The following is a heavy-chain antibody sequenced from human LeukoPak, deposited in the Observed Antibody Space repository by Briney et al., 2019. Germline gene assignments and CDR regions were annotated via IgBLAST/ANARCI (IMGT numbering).Heavy chain of an antibody. D-gene: IGHD3-10*01. V-gene: IGHV4-59*01. Sequence: SETLPLTCTVSGGSISSYYWSWIRQPPGKGLEWIGYIYYSGSTNYNPSLKSRVTISVDTSKNQFSLKLSSVTAADTAVYYCARESSVLPRAVDAFDIWGQGTMVTVSS. CDR2: IYYSGST. CDR3: ARESSVLPRAVDAFDI. CDR1: GGSISSYY. J-gene: IGHJ3*02.